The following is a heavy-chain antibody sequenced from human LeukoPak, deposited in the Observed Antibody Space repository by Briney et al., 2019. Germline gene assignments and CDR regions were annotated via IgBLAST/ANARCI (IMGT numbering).Heavy chain of an antibody. CDR2: IYPGDSDT. J-gene: IGHJ3*02. CDR3: ASPSGDFMVRGVTHAFDI. V-gene: IGHV5-51*01. CDR1: GYSFTSYW. D-gene: IGHD3-10*01. Sequence: GESLKISCKGSGYSFTSYWIGWVRQMPGKGLEWMGIIYPGDSDTRYSPSFQGQVTISADKSISTAYLQWSSLKASDTAMYYCASPSGDFMVRGVTHAFDIWGQGTMVTVSS.